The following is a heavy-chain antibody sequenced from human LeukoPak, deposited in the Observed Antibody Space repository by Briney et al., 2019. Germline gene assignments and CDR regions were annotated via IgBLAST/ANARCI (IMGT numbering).Heavy chain of an antibody. CDR1: GGSISSSSYY. CDR3: ATYGGDWKFDS. V-gene: IGHV4-39*07. J-gene: IGHJ4*02. Sequence: SETLSLTCTVSGGSISSSSYYWMFVRQPPGKGLQWIGEITYRGSPYYHPSLENRVAISIDASQRHVSLRLNSVTAADTAVYYCATYGGDWKFDSWGQGTLVTVSS. CDR2: ITYRGSP. D-gene: IGHD2-21*01.